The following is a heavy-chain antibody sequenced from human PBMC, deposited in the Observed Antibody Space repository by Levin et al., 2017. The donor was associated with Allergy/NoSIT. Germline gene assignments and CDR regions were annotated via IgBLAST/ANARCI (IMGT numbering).Heavy chain of an antibody. Sequence: GESLKISCKGSGYTFSSYWIGWVRQMPGKGLEWMGIIYPSDSDTRYSPSFQGQVTISADKSINTAYLQWSSLTASDTAMYYCVKSRRVALRFDALHVWGQRRMVAVSS. CDR1: GYTFSSYW. V-gene: IGHV5-51*01. D-gene: IGHD2-15*01. CDR2: IYPSDSDT. CDR3: VKSRRVALRFDALHV. J-gene: IGHJ3*01.